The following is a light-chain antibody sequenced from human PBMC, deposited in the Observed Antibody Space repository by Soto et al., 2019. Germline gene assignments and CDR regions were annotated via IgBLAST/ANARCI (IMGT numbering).Light chain of an antibody. V-gene: IGKV1-39*01. J-gene: IGKJ4*01. CDR1: QSISNC. CDR3: QQSHSRTLT. CDR2: GAY. Sequence: PVTKTPYLLSTCVVDVVTIICRESQSISNCLNWYQQKPGRAPELLIYGAYSLQSGVPSRFSGSGSGTDFTLTISRLQPEDSTAYCCQQSHSRTLTFGGGSKVDIK.